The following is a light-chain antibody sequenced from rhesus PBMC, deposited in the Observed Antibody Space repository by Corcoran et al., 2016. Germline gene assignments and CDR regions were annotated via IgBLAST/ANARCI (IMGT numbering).Light chain of an antibody. V-gene: IGKV1-66*01. CDR1: QGINHY. CDR3: QQYNDSPPT. J-gene: IGKJ4*01. Sequence: DIQMTQSPSSLSASVGDRVTITCRASQGINHYLSWYQQKPGKAPKPLNSYASTLEAGVPSRFSGSGAGTDYILTISSLQPEDIATYYCQQYNDSPPTFGGGTKVEIK. CDR2: YAS.